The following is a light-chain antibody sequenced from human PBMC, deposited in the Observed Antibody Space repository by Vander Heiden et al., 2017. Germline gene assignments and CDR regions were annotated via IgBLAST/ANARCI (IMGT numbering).Light chain of an antibody. J-gene: IGKJ1*01. CDR3: QQYDSYPWT. CDR1: RSITTL. CDR2: KAS. Sequence: DIQMTQSPSTLYASVGDRVTITCQASRSITTLLVWYQQKPGKAPHLLISKASNLETGVSSKFSGSGSGTEFTLTISNLQPGDFATYYCQQYDSYPWTFGQGTKVEI. V-gene: IGKV1-5*03.